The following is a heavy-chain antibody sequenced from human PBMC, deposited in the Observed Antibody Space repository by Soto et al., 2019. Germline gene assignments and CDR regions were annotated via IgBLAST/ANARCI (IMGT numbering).Heavy chain of an antibody. V-gene: IGHV1-18*01. CDR2: ISAYNGNT. D-gene: IGHD6-19*01. CDR1: GYTFTSYC. Sequence: ASGKVSCKASGYTFTSYCISWVRQAPGQGLEWMGWISAYNGNTNYAQKLQGRVTMTTDTSTSTAYMELRSLRSDDTAVYYCARDVAPVAGPGYGMDVWGQGTTVTAP. J-gene: IGHJ6*02. CDR3: ARDVAPVAGPGYGMDV.